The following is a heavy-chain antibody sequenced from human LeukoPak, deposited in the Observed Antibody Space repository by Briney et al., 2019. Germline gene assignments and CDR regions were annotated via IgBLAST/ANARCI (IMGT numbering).Heavy chain of an antibody. Sequence: GASVKVSCKASGYTFTSYGISWVQQAPGQGLEWMGWISAYNGNTNYAQKLQGRVTMTTDTSTSTAYMELRSLRSDDTAVYYCARSRYYYGSGSYYNYGIWDYWGQGTLVTVSS. CDR1: GYTFTSYG. V-gene: IGHV1-18*01. J-gene: IGHJ4*02. CDR3: ARSRYYYGSGSYYNYGIWDY. D-gene: IGHD3-10*01. CDR2: ISAYNGNT.